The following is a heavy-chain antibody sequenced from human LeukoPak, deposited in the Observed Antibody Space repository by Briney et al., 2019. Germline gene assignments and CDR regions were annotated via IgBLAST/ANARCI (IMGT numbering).Heavy chain of an antibody. CDR3: ARKGSSSWYGNWFDP. Sequence: PSETLSLTCSVSGGSISSSNYYWGWIRQPPGKGLEWIGSIYYSGSTYCNPSLKSRVTISVDTSENQFSLKLSSVTAADTAVYYCARKGSSSWYGNWFDPWGQGTLVTVSS. CDR1: GGSISSSNYY. V-gene: IGHV4-39*01. CDR2: IYYSGST. J-gene: IGHJ5*02. D-gene: IGHD6-13*01.